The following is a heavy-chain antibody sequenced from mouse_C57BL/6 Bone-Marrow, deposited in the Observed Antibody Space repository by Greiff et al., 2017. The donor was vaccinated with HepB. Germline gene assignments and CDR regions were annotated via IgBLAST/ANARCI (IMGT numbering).Heavy chain of an antibody. D-gene: IGHD2-4*01. CDR2: ISNLAYSI. Sequence: EVQLVESGGGLVQPGGSLKLSCAASGFTFSDYGMAWVRQAPRKGPEWVAFISNLAYSIYYADTVTGRFTISRENAKNTLYLEMSSLRSEDTAMYYCARQGGYYDYDWYFDVWGTGTTVTVSS. V-gene: IGHV5-15*01. J-gene: IGHJ1*03. CDR3: ARQGGYYDYDWYFDV. CDR1: GFTFSDYG.